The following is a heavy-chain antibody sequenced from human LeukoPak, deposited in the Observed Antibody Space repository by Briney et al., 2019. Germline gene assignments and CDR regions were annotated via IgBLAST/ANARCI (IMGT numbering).Heavy chain of an antibody. V-gene: IGHV3-23*01. Sequence: GGSLRLSCAASGFSFSSYVMSWVRQAPGKGLEWVSTISGSGGSTYYADSVKGRFTISRDNSKNTLYLQMNSLRAEDTATYYCANVFAPKGDYWGQGTLVTVSS. CDR1: GFSFSSYV. CDR3: ANVFAPKGDY. CDR2: ISGSGGST. J-gene: IGHJ4*02. D-gene: IGHD3-10*02.